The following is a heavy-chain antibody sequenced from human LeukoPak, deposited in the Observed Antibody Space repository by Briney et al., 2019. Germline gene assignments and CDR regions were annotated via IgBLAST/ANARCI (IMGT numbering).Heavy chain of an antibody. CDR1: GFTVSSNY. V-gene: IGHV3-66*01. CDR3: AKARGLWLDSYLDY. Sequence: PGGSLRLSCAASGFTVSSNYMSCVRQAPGKGLEWVSVIYSGGTTYYADSVKGRFTISRDNSKNTLYLQMNTLRAEDTAIYYCAKARGLWLDSYLDYWGQGTLVTVSS. CDR2: IYSGGTT. J-gene: IGHJ4*02. D-gene: IGHD6-19*01.